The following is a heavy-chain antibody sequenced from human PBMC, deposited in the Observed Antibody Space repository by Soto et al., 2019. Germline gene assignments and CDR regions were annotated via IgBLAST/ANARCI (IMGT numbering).Heavy chain of an antibody. CDR2: IKSKAYGGTT. Sequence: GGSLRLSCTTSGFTFDDYAMSWVRQAPGKGLEWVGLIKSKAYGGTTEYAASVKGRFTISRDGSKSIAYLQMNSLKTDDTAVYYCARQGSYWGQGALVTVSS. CDR1: GFTFDDYA. CDR3: ARQGSY. V-gene: IGHV3-49*04. J-gene: IGHJ4*02.